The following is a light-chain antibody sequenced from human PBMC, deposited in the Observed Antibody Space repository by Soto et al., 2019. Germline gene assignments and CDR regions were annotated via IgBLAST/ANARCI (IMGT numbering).Light chain of an antibody. CDR1: QSISTW. Sequence: DIQMTQSPSTLSASVGDRVTITCRASQSISTWLAWYQQKPGKAPKLLIYKASSLESGVPSRFSGSGSGTEFTLTISRLQPDDFAPYYCQQYDSLSTFGQGTKLEIK. V-gene: IGKV1-5*03. CDR3: QQYDSLST. CDR2: KAS. J-gene: IGKJ2*01.